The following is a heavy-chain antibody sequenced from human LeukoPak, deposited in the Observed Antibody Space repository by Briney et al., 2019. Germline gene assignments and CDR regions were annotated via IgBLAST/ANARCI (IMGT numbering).Heavy chain of an antibody. CDR1: AFTFSSYW. CDR3: AKDVNSSGYYLGFDY. J-gene: IGHJ4*02. V-gene: IGHV3-23*01. Sequence: GGSLRLSCAASAFTFSSYWMAWVRQAPGKGLEWVTTISGGGDKQYADHVKGRFTVSRDDSKNTLYLQMNSLRAEDTALYYCAKDVNSSGYYLGFDYWGQGTLVTVSS. CDR2: ISGGGDK. D-gene: IGHD3-22*01.